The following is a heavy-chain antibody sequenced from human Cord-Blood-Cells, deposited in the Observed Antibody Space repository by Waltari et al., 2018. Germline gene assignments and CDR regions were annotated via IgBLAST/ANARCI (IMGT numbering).Heavy chain of an antibody. V-gene: IGHV1-69*06. Sequence: QVQLVQSGAEVKKPGSSVKVSCKASGGTFSSYAISWVRQAPGQGLEWWGGNIPSLGTENYAQKFQGRVTITADKSTSPAYMELSSLRSEDTAVYYCARGGGGDHNWDDAFDIWGQGTMVTVSS. CDR2: NIPSLGTE. D-gene: IGHD1-20*01. CDR1: GGTFSSYA. J-gene: IGHJ3*02. CDR3: ARGGGGDHNWDDAFDI.